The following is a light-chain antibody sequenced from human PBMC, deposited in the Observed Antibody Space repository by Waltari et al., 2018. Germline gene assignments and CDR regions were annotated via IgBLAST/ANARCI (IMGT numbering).Light chain of an antibody. J-gene: IGLJ1*01. CDR1: NIGTYS. Sequence: SYVVTQPPSVSVAPGETATITCGGDNIGTYSVHWYQQKAGQAPVLVIFYDRDRPSGIPDRFSCSNSGNTATLTISRVEAGDEARYYCHVWHPHVDPGVFGTGTEVTVL. CDR2: YDR. CDR3: HVWHPHVDPGV. V-gene: IGLV3-21*04.